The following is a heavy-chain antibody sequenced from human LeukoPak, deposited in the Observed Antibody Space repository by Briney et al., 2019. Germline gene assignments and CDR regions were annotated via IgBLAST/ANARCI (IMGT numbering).Heavy chain of an antibody. Sequence: GGSLRLSCAASGFTVSSNYMSWVRQAPGKGLEWVSVIYSGGTTYYADSVKGRFTISRDNSRNTLYLQMNSLRAEDTAVYFCARGGAAGSFDYWGQGSLVTVSS. V-gene: IGHV3-66*01. CDR1: GFTVSSNY. CDR3: ARGGAAGSFDY. J-gene: IGHJ4*02. CDR2: IYSGGTT. D-gene: IGHD6-13*01.